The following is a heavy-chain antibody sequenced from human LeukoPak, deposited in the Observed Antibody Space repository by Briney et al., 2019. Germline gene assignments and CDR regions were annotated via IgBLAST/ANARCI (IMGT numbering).Heavy chain of an antibody. V-gene: IGHV3-64*01. J-gene: IGHJ4*02. CDR1: GFTFSSYA. Sequence: PGGSLRLSCAASGFTFSSYAMHWVRQAPGKGLEYVSAISSNGGRTYYANSVKGRFTISRDNSKNTLYLQMGSLRADDTAVYYCARGDSSRTSYWGQGTLVTVSS. CDR2: ISSNGGRT. D-gene: IGHD6-13*01. CDR3: ARGDSSRTSY.